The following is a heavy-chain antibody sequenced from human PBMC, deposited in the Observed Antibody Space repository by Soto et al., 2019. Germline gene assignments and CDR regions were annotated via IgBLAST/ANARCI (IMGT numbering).Heavy chain of an antibody. CDR3: ARGLKNYYGVDV. Sequence: PGGSLRLCCAASGFTFSTYWMHWVRQVPGKGLVWVSRIKGDGSSLSYADSVKGRFTISRDNVENTVYLQMGSLRADDTAVYYCARGLKNYYGVDVWGQGTTVTVSS. CDR1: GFTFSTYW. CDR2: IKGDGSSL. J-gene: IGHJ6*02. V-gene: IGHV3-74*01.